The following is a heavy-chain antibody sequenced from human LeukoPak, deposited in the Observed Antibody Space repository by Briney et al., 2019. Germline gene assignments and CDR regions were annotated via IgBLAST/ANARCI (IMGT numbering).Heavy chain of an antibody. CDR3: ARGGAWIAARRYSDFDY. D-gene: IGHD6-6*01. CDR1: GGSFSGYY. V-gene: IGHV4-34*01. Sequence: SETLSLTRAVYGGSFSGYYWSWIRQPPGKGLEWIGEINHSGSTTYNPSIKSRVTISSATSKTQISLKLSSVTAADTAWYYCARGGAWIAARRYSDFDYWGQGTLVTVAS. J-gene: IGHJ4*02. CDR2: INHSGST.